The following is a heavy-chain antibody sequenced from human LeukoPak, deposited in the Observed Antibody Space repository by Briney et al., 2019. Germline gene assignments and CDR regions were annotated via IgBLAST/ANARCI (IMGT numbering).Heavy chain of an antibody. D-gene: IGHD6-19*01. CDR2: MNPSSGVT. J-gene: IGHJ4*02. V-gene: IGHV1-2*04. CDR3: ARAPEQWLVDYYFDY. CDR1: GYTFSGYQ. Sequence: ASVRVSCKASGYTFSGYQVHWLRQAPGQGLEWMGRMNPSSGVTNYAQKFQGWVTMTRDTSISTAYMELSRLRSDDTAVYYCARAPEQWLVDYYFDYWGQGTLVTVSS.